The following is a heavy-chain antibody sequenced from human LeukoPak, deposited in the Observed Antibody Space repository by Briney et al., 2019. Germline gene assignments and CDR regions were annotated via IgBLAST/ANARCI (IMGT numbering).Heavy chain of an antibody. CDR2: IYHSEST. J-gene: IGHJ3*02. Sequence: KTSETLSLTCAVSGDSINSRSYYWAWIRQPPGKGLEWIGSIYHSESTYYNPSLKSRVTISLDTSKNQFSLRLSSLTAADTAVYYCARDRLSLGAFDIWGQGTMVTVSS. V-gene: IGHV4-39*07. D-gene: IGHD7-27*01. CDR3: ARDRLSLGAFDI. CDR1: GDSINSRSYY.